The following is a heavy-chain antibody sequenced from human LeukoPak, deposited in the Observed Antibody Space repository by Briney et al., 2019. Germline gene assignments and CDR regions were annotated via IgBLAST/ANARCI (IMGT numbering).Heavy chain of an antibody. Sequence: PGGSLRLSCAASGFRFSGYAMTWVRQGPGKGLEWVSTISGNSDRIFYADSVKGRFTISRDNSESTLYLQMNSLGADDTAVYYCAKLGESMVDYWGQGTLVTVSS. V-gene: IGHV3-23*01. D-gene: IGHD3-10*01. J-gene: IGHJ4*02. CDR3: AKLGESMVDY. CDR1: GFRFSGYA. CDR2: ISGNSDRI.